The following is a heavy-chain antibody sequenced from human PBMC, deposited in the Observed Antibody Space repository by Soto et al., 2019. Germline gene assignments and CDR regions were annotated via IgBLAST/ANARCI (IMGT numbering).Heavy chain of an antibody. D-gene: IGHD1-26*01. Sequence: QVQLVQSGAEVQKPEASVKVSCKASGYTFTSYGISWVRQAPGQGLEWMGWISAYNGNTKYAQKFQGRVTMTTDTSTSTAYMELRSLRSDDTAVYYCARDLGGSYYAPVDYWGQGTLVTVSS. J-gene: IGHJ4*02. CDR2: ISAYNGNT. V-gene: IGHV1-18*01. CDR1: GYTFTSYG. CDR3: ARDLGGSYYAPVDY.